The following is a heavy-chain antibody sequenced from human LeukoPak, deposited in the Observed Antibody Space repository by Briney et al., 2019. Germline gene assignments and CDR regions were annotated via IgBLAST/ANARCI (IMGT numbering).Heavy chain of an antibody. Sequence: SETLSLTCTVSGYSISSGYYWGWIRQPAGKGLEWIGRIYTSGGNNYNPSLKSRVTMSVDTSKNQFSLKLSSVTAADTAVYYCARVLGEGYYGSGSYLGWFDPWGQGTLVTVSS. V-gene: IGHV4-4*07. J-gene: IGHJ5*02. D-gene: IGHD3-10*01. CDR2: IYTSGGN. CDR3: ARVLGEGYYGSGSYLGWFDP. CDR1: GYSISSGYY.